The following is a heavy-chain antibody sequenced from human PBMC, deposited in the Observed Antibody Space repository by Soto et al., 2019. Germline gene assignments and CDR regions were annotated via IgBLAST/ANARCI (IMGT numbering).Heavy chain of an antibody. V-gene: IGHV3-21*01. D-gene: IGHD2-2*01. CDR2: ISNNFIYI. CDR3: AKEGYCSSTSCPPKRHYYYYGMDV. J-gene: IGHJ6*02. CDR1: GFTFSSYS. Sequence: PGGSLRLSCAASGFTFSSYSMSWVRQAPGKGLEWVSSISNNFIYIYYADSVKGRFTISRDNAKNSLYLQMNSLRAEDTAVYYCAKEGYCSSTSCPPKRHYYYYGMDVWGQGTTVTVSS.